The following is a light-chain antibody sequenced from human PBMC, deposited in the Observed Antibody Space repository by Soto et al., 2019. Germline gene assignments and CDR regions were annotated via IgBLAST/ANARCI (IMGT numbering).Light chain of an antibody. CDR1: HNIGTS. CDR3: QQYGTYPRT. CDR2: SAS. Sequence: DIPMTQSPSSLSVSVGDRVTITCRASHNIGTSLGWFQQKPGKAPKSLIYSASTLQIGVPPRFSRSGSGTDFTLTISSLQPEDFATYYCQQYGTYPRTFGQGTKVEVK. V-gene: IGKV1-16*01. J-gene: IGKJ1*01.